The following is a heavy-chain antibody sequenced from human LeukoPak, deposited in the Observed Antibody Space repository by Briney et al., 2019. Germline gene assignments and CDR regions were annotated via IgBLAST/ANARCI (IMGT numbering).Heavy chain of an antibody. CDR3: ARVGGNYEGLIDY. D-gene: IGHD1-26*01. CDR1: GYTFTSYA. J-gene: IGHJ4*02. Sequence: ASVKVSCKASGYTFTSYAIGWVRQAPGQGLEWMGWISAYNGYTNYAQSLQGRVTMTTDTSTSTAYMELRSLRSDDTVMYYCARVGGNYEGLIDYWGQGTLVTVSS. CDR2: ISAYNGYT. V-gene: IGHV1-18*01.